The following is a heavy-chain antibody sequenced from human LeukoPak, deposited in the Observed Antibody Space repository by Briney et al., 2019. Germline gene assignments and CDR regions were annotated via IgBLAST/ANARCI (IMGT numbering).Heavy chain of an antibody. CDR2: IYYSGST. CDR1: GGSISSGSHH. CDR3: ARRTAPDYDYVWGSYRSGYYFDY. J-gene: IGHJ4*02. V-gene: IGHV4-39*01. Sequence: SETLSLTCTVSGGSISSGSHHWGWFRQPPGKGLEWIGSIYYSGSTYYNPSLKSRVTISVDTSKNQFSLKLSSVTAADTAVYYCARRTAPDYDYVWGSYRSGYYFDYWGQGTLVTVSS. D-gene: IGHD3-16*02.